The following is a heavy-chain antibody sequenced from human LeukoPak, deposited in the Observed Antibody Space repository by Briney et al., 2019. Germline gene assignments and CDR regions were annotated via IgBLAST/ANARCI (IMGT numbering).Heavy chain of an antibody. CDR2: IRGDGSKA. J-gene: IGHJ4*02. CDR1: GFTFDDYS. V-gene: IGHV3-43*01. CDR3: AKEGGTIYFDS. Sequence: GGSLRLSCAASGFTFDDYSMHWVRQVPGKGLEWVSLIRGDGSKAYYADSVKGRFTISRDSSKNSLYLQMSSLRTEDTALYYCAKEGGTIYFDSWGQGTLVAVSS. D-gene: IGHD1-1*01.